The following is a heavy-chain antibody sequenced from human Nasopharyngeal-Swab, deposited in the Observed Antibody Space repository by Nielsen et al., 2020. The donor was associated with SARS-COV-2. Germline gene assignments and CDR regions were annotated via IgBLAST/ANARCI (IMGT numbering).Heavy chain of an antibody. J-gene: IGHJ4*02. V-gene: IGHV3-21*04. Sequence: GESLKISCAASGFTFSSYSMNWVRQAPGKGLEWVSSISSSSSYIYYADSVKGRFTISRDNAKNSLYLQMNSLRAEDTAVYYCARDQRSYFDYWGQGTLVTVSS. CDR2: ISSSSSYI. CDR1: GFTFSSYS. CDR3: ARDQRSYFDY.